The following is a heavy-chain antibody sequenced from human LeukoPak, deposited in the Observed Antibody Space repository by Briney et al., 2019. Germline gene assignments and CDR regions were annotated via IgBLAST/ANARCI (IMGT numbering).Heavy chain of an antibody. CDR3: ARGPPYYYDSSSYFSPNVDY. CDR2: IWYDGSNK. Sequence: GRSLRLSCAASGFTFSSYGMHWVRQAPGKGLEWVAVIWYDGSNKYYADSVKGRFTISRDSSKNTLYLQMNSLRAEDTAVYYCARGPPYYYDSSSYFSPNVDYWGQGTLVTVSS. D-gene: IGHD3-22*01. CDR1: GFTFSSYG. V-gene: IGHV3-33*01. J-gene: IGHJ4*02.